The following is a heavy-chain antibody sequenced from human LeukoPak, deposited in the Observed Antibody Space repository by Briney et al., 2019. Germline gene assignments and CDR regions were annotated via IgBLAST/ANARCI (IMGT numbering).Heavy chain of an antibody. D-gene: IGHD2-2*01. CDR1: GGTFSNYA. V-gene: IGHV1-69*13. CDR2: IIPIFGTA. CDR3: ARDQGYCSRTSCSTPLGY. Sequence: SSVKVSCKPSGGTFSNYAISWVRQAPGQGLEWMGGIIPIFGTANYAQKFQGRVTITADESTSTAYMELSSLRSEDTAVYYCARDQGYCSRTSCSTPLGYWGQGTLVTVSS. J-gene: IGHJ4*02.